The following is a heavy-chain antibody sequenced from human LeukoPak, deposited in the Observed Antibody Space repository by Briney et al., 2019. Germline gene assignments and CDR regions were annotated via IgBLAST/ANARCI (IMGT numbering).Heavy chain of an antibody. CDR1: GLTFSEYW. Sequence: SGGSLRLSCAVSGLTFSEYWMHWVRQDAGKGLVWVAGISKDGGSTEYADFVKGRCTISRDNAKNTLYLQMNSPTVDDTAVYYCTSGIGTYDYWGLGAQVTVSS. V-gene: IGHV3-74*03. J-gene: IGHJ4*02. CDR2: ISKDGGST. CDR3: TSGIGTYDY. D-gene: IGHD1-14*01.